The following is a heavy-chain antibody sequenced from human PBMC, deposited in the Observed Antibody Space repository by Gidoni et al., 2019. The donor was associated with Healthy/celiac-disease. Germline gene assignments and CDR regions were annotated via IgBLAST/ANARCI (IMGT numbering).Heavy chain of an antibody. D-gene: IGHD3-10*01. Sequence: EVQLVESGGGLVQPGGSLRLSCAASGFTFSSYSMNWVRQAPGKGLEWVSYISSSSSTIYYADSVKGRFTISRDNAKNSLYLQMNSLRDEDTAVYYCASLITMVRGVLSPTFDYWGQGTLVTVSS. J-gene: IGHJ4*02. CDR1: GFTFSSYS. CDR2: ISSSSSTI. V-gene: IGHV3-48*02. CDR3: ASLITMVRGVLSPTFDY.